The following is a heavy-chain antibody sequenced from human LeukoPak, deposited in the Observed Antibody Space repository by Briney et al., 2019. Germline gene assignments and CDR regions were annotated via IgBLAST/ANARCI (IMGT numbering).Heavy chain of an antibody. D-gene: IGHD3-22*01. V-gene: IGHV3-11*01. CDR1: GFTFSDYY. Sequence: GGSLRLSCAASGFTFSDYYMSWIRQAPGKGLEWVSYISSSGSTIYYADSVKGRFAISRDNAKNSLYLQMNSLRAEDTAVYYCARDIETYYYDSSGYPNWFDPWGQGTLVTVSS. J-gene: IGHJ5*02. CDR2: ISSSGSTI. CDR3: ARDIETYYYDSSGYPNWFDP.